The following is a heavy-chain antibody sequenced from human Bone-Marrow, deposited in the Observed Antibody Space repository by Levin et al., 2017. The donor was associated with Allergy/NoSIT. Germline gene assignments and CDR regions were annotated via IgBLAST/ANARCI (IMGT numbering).Heavy chain of an antibody. CDR2: ISYDGSNK. CDR3: ARTQREQWLVQDLGGYFDY. CDR1: GFTFSSYA. D-gene: IGHD6-19*01. Sequence: PGGSLRLSCAASGFTFSSYAMHWVRQAPGKGLEWVAVISYDGSNKYYADSVKGRFTISRDNSKNTLYLQMNSLRAEDTAVYYCARTQREQWLVQDLGGYFDYWGQGTLVTVSS. V-gene: IGHV3-30-3*01. J-gene: IGHJ4*02.